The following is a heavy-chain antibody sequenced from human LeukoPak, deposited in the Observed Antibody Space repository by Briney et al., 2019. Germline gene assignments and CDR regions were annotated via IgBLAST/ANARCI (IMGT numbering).Heavy chain of an antibody. CDR3: ARVGYCSTTSCYWRAFDY. Sequence: PGGSLRLSCAASGFTFSSYSMNWVRQAPGKGLEWVSSISSSSYIYYADSVKGRFTISRDNAKNSLYLQMNSLRAEDTAVYYCARVGYCSTTSCYWRAFDYWGQGTLVTVSS. CDR1: GFTFSSYS. D-gene: IGHD2-2*01. J-gene: IGHJ4*02. V-gene: IGHV3-21*01. CDR2: ISSSSYI.